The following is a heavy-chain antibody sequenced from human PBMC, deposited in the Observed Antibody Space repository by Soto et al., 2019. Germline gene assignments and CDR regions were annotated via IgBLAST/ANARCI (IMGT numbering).Heavy chain of an antibody. D-gene: IGHD1-1*01. CDR1: GFTISGYC. Sequence: QTGGSLRLSCAVSGFTISGYCVTRVLQPPGKGLYWVSGFSGIPGKTFYAESVRGRFSISREYSTKTVYLQMDSLGAEDTAVYYCVRWNGFGDSWGQGTLVTVSS. V-gene: IGHV3-23*01. CDR3: VRWNGFGDS. J-gene: IGHJ4*02. CDR2: FSGIPGKT.